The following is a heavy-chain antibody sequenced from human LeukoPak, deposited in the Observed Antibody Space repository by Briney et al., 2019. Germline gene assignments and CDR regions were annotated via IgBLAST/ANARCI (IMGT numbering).Heavy chain of an antibody. J-gene: IGHJ4*02. D-gene: IGHD2-15*01. CDR2: INAGNGNT. Sequence: ASVKVSCKASGYTFTSYAMHWVRQAPGQRLEWMGWINAGNGNTKYSQKFQGRVTIARDTSASTAYMELSSLRSEDTAVYYCARATSCSGGSCYPFDYWGQGTLVTVSS. CDR3: ARATSCSGGSCYPFDY. V-gene: IGHV1-3*01. CDR1: GYTFTSYA.